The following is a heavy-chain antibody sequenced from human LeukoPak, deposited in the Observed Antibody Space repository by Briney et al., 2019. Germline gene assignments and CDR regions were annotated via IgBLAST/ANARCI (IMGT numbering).Heavy chain of an antibody. CDR3: ARDSYSDYYGSGSIQYYYYYYGMDV. Sequence: ASVKVSCKASGYTFTSYGISWVRQAPGQGLEWMGWISAYNGNTNYAQKLRGRVTMTTDTSTSTAYMELRSLRSDDTAVYYCARDSYSDYYGSGSIQYYYYYYGMDVWGQGTTVTVSS. D-gene: IGHD3-10*01. V-gene: IGHV1-18*01. CDR1: GYTFTSYG. CDR2: ISAYNGNT. J-gene: IGHJ6*02.